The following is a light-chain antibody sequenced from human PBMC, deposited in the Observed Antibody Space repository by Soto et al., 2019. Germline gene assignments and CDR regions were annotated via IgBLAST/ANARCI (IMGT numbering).Light chain of an antibody. CDR2: GNS. CDR3: QSYDSSLSGSEVV. Sequence: QSVLTQPPSVSGALGQRVTISCTGSSSNFGAGYDVHWYQQLPGTAPKLLIYGNSNRPSGVPDRFSGSKSGTSASLAITGLQGEDEADYYCQSYDSSLSGSEVVFGGGTKLTVL. CDR1: SSNFGAGYD. J-gene: IGLJ2*01. V-gene: IGLV1-40*01.